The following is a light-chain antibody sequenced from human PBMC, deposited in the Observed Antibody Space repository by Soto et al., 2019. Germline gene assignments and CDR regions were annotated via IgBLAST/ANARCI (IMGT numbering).Light chain of an antibody. CDR3: QHYNTYSWT. J-gene: IGKJ1*01. CDR2: RAS. Sequence: DIQMTQSPSTLSASVGDRVTITCRASQTISSWLAWYQQKPGKAPKLLIYRASTLESGVPSRFSGSGSGTEFTLTISGRQPDDFATYYCQHYNTYSWTFGQGTKVDI. CDR1: QTISSW. V-gene: IGKV1-5*03.